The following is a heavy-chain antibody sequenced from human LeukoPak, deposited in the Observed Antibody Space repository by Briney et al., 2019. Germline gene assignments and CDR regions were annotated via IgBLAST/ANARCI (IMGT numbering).Heavy chain of an antibody. D-gene: IGHD6-19*01. CDR2: IYSSGST. V-gene: IGHV4-59*08. CDR3: ARRLAVTGSPAFDI. CDR1: GASIRGYY. Sequence: SETLSLTCTVSGASIRGYYWSWIRQPPGKGLEWIGYIYSSGSTNYNPSLKSRVTISVDTSMHQFSLRLSSVTAADTAVYYCARRLAVTGSPAFDIWGQGTMVTVSS. J-gene: IGHJ3*02.